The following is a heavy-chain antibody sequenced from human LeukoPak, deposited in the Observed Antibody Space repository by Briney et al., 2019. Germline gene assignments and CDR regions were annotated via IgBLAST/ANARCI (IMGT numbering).Heavy chain of an antibody. CDR2: IKSNNNTL. CDR1: GFPLSIYS. CDR3: ARGAWRSYDFWIGQIDY. Sequence: GGPLRLSCAASGFPLSIYSMICLRQAPAKAVEGVLFIKSNNNTLYYPASGKGRFTICSDNAKNSPYLQINSRRAQGTVLYCCARGAWRSYDFWIGQIDYWGQGTLVTVSS. V-gene: IGHV3-48*01. D-gene: IGHD3-3*01. J-gene: IGHJ4*02.